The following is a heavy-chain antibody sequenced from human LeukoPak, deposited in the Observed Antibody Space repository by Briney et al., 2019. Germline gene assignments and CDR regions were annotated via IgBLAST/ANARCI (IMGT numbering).Heavy chain of an antibody. J-gene: IGHJ3*02. CDR1: GYTFTDYW. V-gene: IGHV5-51*01. CDR2: VYPDDSDT. Sequence: GESLKISCKASGYTFTDYWIAWVRQMPGKGLELMGIVYPDDSDTRYSPSFQGQVTISADKSISTAYLQWSSLKASDTAMYYCARLPYYYDSSGYYPYAFDIWGQGTMVTVSS. D-gene: IGHD3-22*01. CDR3: ARLPYYYDSSGYYPYAFDI.